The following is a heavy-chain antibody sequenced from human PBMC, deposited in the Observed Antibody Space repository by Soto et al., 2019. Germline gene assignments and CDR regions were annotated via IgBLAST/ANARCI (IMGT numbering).Heavy chain of an antibody. Sequence: SETLSLTCAVYGGSFSGYYWSWIRQPPGKGLEWIGEINHSGSTNYNPSLKSRVTISVDTSKNQFSLKVSSVTAADTAVYYCARETYGDYVGYFDPWGQGTLVTVSS. D-gene: IGHD4-17*01. CDR2: INHSGST. V-gene: IGHV4-34*01. J-gene: IGHJ5*02. CDR3: ARETYGDYVGYFDP. CDR1: GGSFSGYY.